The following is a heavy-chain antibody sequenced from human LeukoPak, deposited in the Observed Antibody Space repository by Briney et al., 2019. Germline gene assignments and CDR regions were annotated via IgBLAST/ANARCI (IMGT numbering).Heavy chain of an antibody. D-gene: IGHD3-3*01. CDR1: GDSVSSNSAA. CDR3: ARADYDFWSGPSPNYYYYAMDA. Sequence: SQTPSLTCAISGDSVSSNSAAWNWIRQSPSRGLEWLGRTYYRSKWYNDYAVSVKSRITINPDTSKNQFSLQLNSVTPEDTAVYYCARADYDFWSGPSPNYYYYAMDAWGQGTTVTVSS. J-gene: IGHJ6*02. V-gene: IGHV6-1*01. CDR2: TYYRSKWYN.